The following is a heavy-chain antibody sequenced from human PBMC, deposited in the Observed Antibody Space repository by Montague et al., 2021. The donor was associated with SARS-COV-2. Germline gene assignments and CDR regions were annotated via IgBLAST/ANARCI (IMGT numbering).Heavy chain of an antibody. Sequence: SETLSLTCTVYGGSFSSYYWSWIRQPPGKGLEWIGEINHSGSTNYNPSLKSRVTISVDTSKNHFSLKLSSVTAADTAVYYCARSGGVYTESHYLEDYYYGMDVWGQGTTVTVSS. J-gene: IGHJ6*02. V-gene: IGHV4-34*01. CDR1: GGSFSSYY. D-gene: IGHD1-26*01. CDR3: ARSGGVYTESHYLEDYYYGMDV. CDR2: INHSGST.